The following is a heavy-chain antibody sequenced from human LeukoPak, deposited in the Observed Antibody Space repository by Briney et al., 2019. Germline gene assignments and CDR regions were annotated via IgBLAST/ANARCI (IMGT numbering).Heavy chain of an antibody. Sequence: ASVKVSCKASGYTFTSYGISWVRQAPGQGLEWIGWISAYNGNTNYAQKLQGRVTMTTDTSTSTAYMELRSLRSDDTAVYYCARDATYCSSTSCLHFDYWGQGTLVTVSS. CDR1: GYTFTSYG. CDR2: ISAYNGNT. D-gene: IGHD2-2*01. V-gene: IGHV1-18*01. J-gene: IGHJ4*02. CDR3: ARDATYCSSTSCLHFDY.